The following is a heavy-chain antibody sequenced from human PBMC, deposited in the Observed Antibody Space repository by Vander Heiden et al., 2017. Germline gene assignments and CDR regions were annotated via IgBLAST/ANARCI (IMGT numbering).Heavy chain of an antibody. D-gene: IGHD4-17*01. CDR1: GYNFASYW. Sequence: EVQLVQSGAEVKKSGESLTISGKASGYNFASYWIGWVRQMPGKGLEWMGMFYPEDSDSKYVPAFEGKFHISVDKSTSTAYLQWRRLKASDSGLYYCVRREDTYGFFFDLWGQGTLVTVSS. V-gene: IGHV5-51*01. CDR2: FYPEDSDS. CDR3: VRREDTYGFFFDL. J-gene: IGHJ4*02.